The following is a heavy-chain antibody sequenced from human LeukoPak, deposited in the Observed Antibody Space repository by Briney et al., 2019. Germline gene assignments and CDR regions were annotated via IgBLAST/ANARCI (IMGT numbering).Heavy chain of an antibody. CDR1: GFTFSSHW. CDR3: ARRGITISGVLVYHYSGLDV. J-gene: IGHJ6*02. CDR2: IKDHGSEK. Sequence: GGSLRLSCAGSGFTFSSHWMTWVRQAPGKGLEWVASIKDHGSEKHYVDSVSGRFTISRDNAKNSLHLQMSSLRAEDTAVYYCARRGITISGVLVYHYSGLDVWGQGTTVTVSS. V-gene: IGHV3-7*01. D-gene: IGHD3-3*01.